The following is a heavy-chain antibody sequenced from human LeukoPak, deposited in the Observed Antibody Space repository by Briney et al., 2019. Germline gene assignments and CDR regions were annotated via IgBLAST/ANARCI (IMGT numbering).Heavy chain of an antibody. V-gene: IGHV1-18*01. J-gene: IGHJ5*02. D-gene: IGHD3-10*01. CDR1: GYTFTSYG. Sequence: ASVTVSCKASGYTFTSYGISWVRQAPGQGLEWMGWISAYNGNTNYAQKLQGRVTMTTDTSTSTAYMELRSLRSDDTAVYYCARSVLLWFGTKNWFDPWGQGTLVTVSS. CDR2: ISAYNGNT. CDR3: ARSVLLWFGTKNWFDP.